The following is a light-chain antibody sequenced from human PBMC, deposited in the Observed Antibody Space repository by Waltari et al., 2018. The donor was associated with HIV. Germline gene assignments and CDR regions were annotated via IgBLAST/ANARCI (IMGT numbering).Light chain of an antibody. CDR3: SAWDNTLNGWV. CDR2: RNN. CDR1: THNVDDQA. V-gene: IGLV10-54*04. Sequence: QAGLTQPPSLSVGLGQTATLTCPGDTHNVDDQAAPWLQHHQGHPPKVLSNRNNNRASGVSEKFSAFRSGKTAFLPITGLRPEDEADYFCSAWDNTLNGWVFGGGTQLTVL. J-gene: IGLJ3*02.